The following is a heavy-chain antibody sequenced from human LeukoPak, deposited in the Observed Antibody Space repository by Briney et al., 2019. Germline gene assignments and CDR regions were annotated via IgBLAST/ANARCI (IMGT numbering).Heavy chain of an antibody. J-gene: IGHJ4*02. D-gene: IGHD2-8*01. CDR3: ARGGDIVLMVYAVPSSDFDY. CDR1: GYTFTSYY. V-gene: IGHV1-46*01. CDR2: INPSGGST. Sequence: GGSLRLSCKASGYTFTSYYMHWVRQAPGQGLEWMGVINPSGGSTSYHQKFQGRVTMTRDTSTSTVYMELSRLRSEDTAVYYCARGGDIVLMVYAVPSSDFDYWGQGTLVTVSS.